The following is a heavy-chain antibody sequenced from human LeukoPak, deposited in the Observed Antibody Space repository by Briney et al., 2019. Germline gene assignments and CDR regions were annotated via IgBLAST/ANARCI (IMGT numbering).Heavy chain of an antibody. V-gene: IGHV3-74*01. CDR2: INSAGIST. CDR3: GRDIATAVDY. J-gene: IGHJ4*02. Sequence: GGSLRLCCTASGFTFSSYWMHWVGQAPGKGLVWVSRINSAGISTNYADSVKGRFTISRDNAKNTLYLQMNSLRAEDTAIYYCGRDIATAVDYWGLGTLVTVSS. D-gene: IGHD6-13*01. CDR1: GFTFSSYW.